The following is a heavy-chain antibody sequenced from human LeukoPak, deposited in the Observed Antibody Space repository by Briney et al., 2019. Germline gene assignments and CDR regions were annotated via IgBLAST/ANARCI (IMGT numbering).Heavy chain of an antibody. J-gene: IGHJ4*02. CDR3: AELEEDYYDSSGYSFDY. CDR2: ISGSGGST. D-gene: IGHD3-22*01. Sequence: GGSLRLSCAASGFTFSSYAMSWVRQAPGKGLEWVSAISGSGGSTYYADSVKGRFTISRDNSKNTLYLQMNSLRAEDTAVYYCAELEEDYYDSSGYSFDYWGQGTLVTVSS. V-gene: IGHV3-23*01. CDR1: GFTFSSYA.